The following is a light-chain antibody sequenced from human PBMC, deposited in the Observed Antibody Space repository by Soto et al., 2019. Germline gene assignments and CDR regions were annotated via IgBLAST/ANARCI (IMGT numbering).Light chain of an antibody. J-gene: IGKJ2*03. CDR1: QSVSSNY. CDR2: ATS. Sequence: EIVLTQSPGTLSLSLGERATLSCRASQSVSSNYLAWYQQKPGQAPRLLIYATSSRATGIPDRFSGSGSGTDFTLTISRLEAEDFAVYYCQQYGNSPGYSFGQGTKLEIK. V-gene: IGKV3-20*01. CDR3: QQYGNSPGYS.